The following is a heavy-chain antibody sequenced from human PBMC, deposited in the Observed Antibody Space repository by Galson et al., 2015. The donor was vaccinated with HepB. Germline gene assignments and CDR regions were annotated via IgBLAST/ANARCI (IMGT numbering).Heavy chain of an antibody. D-gene: IGHD6-13*01. J-gene: IGHJ4*02. CDR2: ISWDGGST. CDR3: AKDMGIAAAGTSLSY. Sequence: SLRLSCAASGFTFDDYTMHWVRQAPGKGLEWVSLISWDGGSTYYADSVKGRFTISRDNSKNSLYLQMNSLRTEDTALYYCAKDMGIAAAGTSLSYWGQGTLVTVSS. V-gene: IGHV3-43*01. CDR1: GFTFDDYT.